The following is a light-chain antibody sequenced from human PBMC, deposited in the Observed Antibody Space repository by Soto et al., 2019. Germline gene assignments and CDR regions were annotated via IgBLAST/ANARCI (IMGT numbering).Light chain of an antibody. CDR1: QSVRSSY. J-gene: IGKJ1*01. CDR3: QQDGSPVWT. CDR2: GAS. Sequence: EIVLTQSPGTLSLSPGERATLSCRASQSVRSSYLAWYQQKPGQAPRLLIYGASSRATGIPDRISGSGSGTHFTVTSSRLEAEHCAEYYCQQDGSPVWTFGQGTKVEIK. V-gene: IGKV3-20*01.